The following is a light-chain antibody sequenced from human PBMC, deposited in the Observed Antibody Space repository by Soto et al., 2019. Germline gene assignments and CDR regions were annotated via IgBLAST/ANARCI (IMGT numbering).Light chain of an antibody. J-gene: IGLJ3*02. CDR1: SSDVGDYNY. Sequence: QSALTQPASVSGSPGQSITISCTGTSSDVGDYNYVSWYQQRPGEAPKLLIYEVSNRPSGVSNRFSGSKSGNTASLTISGLQADDEADYYCSSYTSGATLKVFCGGTKLTVL. CDR2: EVS. CDR3: SSYTSGATLKV. V-gene: IGLV2-14*01.